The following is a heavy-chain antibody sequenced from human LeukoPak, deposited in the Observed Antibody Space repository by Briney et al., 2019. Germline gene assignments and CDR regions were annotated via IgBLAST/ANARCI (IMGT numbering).Heavy chain of an antibody. J-gene: IGHJ4*02. D-gene: IGHD1-26*01. CDR3: AKVGATAVLFDS. Sequence: GGSLRLSCAASGFTFSSYGMSWVRQAPGKGLEWASGISDSGGSTYYADSVKGRFTIPRDNSKNTLYLQMNSLRPEDTAVYYCAKVGATAVLFDSWGQGTLVTVSS. CDR2: ISDSGGST. CDR1: GFTFSSYG. V-gene: IGHV3-23*01.